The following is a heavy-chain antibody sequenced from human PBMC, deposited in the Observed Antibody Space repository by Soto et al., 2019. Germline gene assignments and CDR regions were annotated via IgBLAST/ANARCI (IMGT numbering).Heavy chain of an antibody. Sequence: QVQLVQSGAEVKKPGSSVRVSCTASGTIFSSYTISWVRQAPGQGLEWMGRISPILGETNSAQKFQVRVTLTADKSTNTAYMELNSLRLEDTALYYCARGLGGRMDDWGQGTTVTVSS. CDR1: GTIFSSYT. CDR3: ARGLGGRMDD. CDR2: ISPILGET. J-gene: IGHJ6*02. V-gene: IGHV1-69*08. D-gene: IGHD3-16*01.